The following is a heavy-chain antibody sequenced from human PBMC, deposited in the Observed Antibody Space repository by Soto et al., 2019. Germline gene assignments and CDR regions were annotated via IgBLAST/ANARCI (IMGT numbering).Heavy chain of an antibody. V-gene: IGHV1-2*04. CDR3: ARESVALTKDFDY. CDR2: INPKGGGT. CDR1: GYTFIDYY. D-gene: IGHD2-21*02. J-gene: IGHJ4*02. Sequence: QVQLLQSGAEVKKPGASVKVYCKASGYTFIDYYMHWVRHAPGQGPEWMGCINPKGGGTKYAQKFQDWVTMTWDTSIITAYMELNRLRSDDTAVYYCARESVALTKDFDYWGQGTLVTVSS.